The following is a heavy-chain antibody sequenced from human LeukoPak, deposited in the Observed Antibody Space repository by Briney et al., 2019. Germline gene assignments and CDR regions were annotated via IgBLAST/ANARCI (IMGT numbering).Heavy chain of an antibody. Sequence: GSLRLSCAASGFTFSSYGMHWVRQAPGKGLEWVAFIRYDGSNKYYADSVKGRFTISRDNSKNTLYLQMNSLRSEDTAVYYCARAGSTGFDYYYMDVWGKGTTVTVSS. CDR1: GFTFSSYG. D-gene: IGHD3-10*01. CDR2: IRYDGSNK. J-gene: IGHJ6*03. CDR3: ARAGSTGFDYYYMDV. V-gene: IGHV3-30*02.